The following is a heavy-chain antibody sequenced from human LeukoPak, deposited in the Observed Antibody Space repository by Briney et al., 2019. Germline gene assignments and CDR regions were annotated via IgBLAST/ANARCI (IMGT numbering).Heavy chain of an antibody. CDR2: INGGTGNT. CDR3: ARADYSESQYWFDT. Sequence: ASVKVSCKASGYTFTSYAIHWVRQAPGQRLQWMAWINGGTGNTKYSQEFQDRVTITRDTSASTVYMELSSLRPEDMAIYYCARADYSESQYWFDTWGQGTLVTVSP. V-gene: IGHV1-3*03. CDR1: GYTFTSYA. D-gene: IGHD1-26*01. J-gene: IGHJ5*02.